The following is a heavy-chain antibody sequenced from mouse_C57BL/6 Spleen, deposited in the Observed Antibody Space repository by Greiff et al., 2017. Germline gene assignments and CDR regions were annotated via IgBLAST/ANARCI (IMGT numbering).Heavy chain of an antibody. Sequence: EVKLQQSGAELVRPGASVKLSCTASGFNIKDDYMHWVKQRPEQGLEWIGWVDPENGDTEYASKFQGKATITADPSSNTAYLQLSSLTSEDTAVYYCTPYWFAYWGQGTLVTVSA. V-gene: IGHV14-4*01. J-gene: IGHJ3*01. CDR3: TPYWFAY. CDR2: VDPENGDT. CDR1: GFNIKDDY.